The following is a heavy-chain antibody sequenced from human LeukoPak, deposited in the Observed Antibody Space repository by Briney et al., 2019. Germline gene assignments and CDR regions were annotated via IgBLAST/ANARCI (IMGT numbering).Heavy chain of an antibody. J-gene: IGHJ4*02. CDR3: ARAPDYGESFDY. CDR2: ISSSSSYI. V-gene: IGHV3-21*01. D-gene: IGHD4-17*01. CDR1: GFTFSTYS. Sequence: PGGSLRLSCAASGFTFSTYSMNWVRQAPGKGLEWVSSISSSSSYIYYADSVKGRFTISRDNAKNSLYLQMNSLRGEDTAAYYCARAPDYGESFDYWGQGTLVTVSS.